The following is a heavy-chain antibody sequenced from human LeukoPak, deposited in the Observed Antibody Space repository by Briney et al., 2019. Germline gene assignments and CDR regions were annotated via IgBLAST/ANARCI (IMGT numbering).Heavy chain of an antibody. CDR1: GYTLTSYW. Sequence: GESLKISCEGSGYTLTSYWIAWVRQMPGKGLGWMGIIYPSDSDTRYSPSFQGQVTISADKSISTAYLRWSSLTASDTAMYFCARPRVVAATTSHAAFDIWGQGTLVSVSS. V-gene: IGHV5-51*01. J-gene: IGHJ3*02. D-gene: IGHD2-15*01. CDR3: ARPRVVAATTSHAAFDI. CDR2: IYPSDSDT.